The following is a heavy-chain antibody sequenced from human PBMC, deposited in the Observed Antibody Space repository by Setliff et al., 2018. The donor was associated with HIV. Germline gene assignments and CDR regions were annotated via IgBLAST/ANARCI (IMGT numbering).Heavy chain of an antibody. CDR2: MYHSGST. CDR1: GDLIRNSYYY. J-gene: IGHJ6*03. D-gene: IGHD5-12*01. Sequence: SETLSLTCDVSGDLIRNSYYYWAWIRQSPGKGLEWIGSMYHSGSTYHNPSLKSRLTISADTSKNQFSLKLSSLTAADTAVYYCARHWDPPGTRWIFYYYYMDFWGEGTTVTVSS. CDR3: ARHWDPPGTRWIFYYYYMDF. V-gene: IGHV4-39*01.